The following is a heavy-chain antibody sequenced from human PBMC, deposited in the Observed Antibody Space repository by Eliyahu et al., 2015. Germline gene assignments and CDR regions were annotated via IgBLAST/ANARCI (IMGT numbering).Heavy chain of an antibody. CDR3: ASLRYNWNFKTYYFDY. V-gene: IGHV4-39*01. CDR1: GGSISSSSYY. Sequence: QLQLQESGPGLVKPSETLSLTCTVSGGSISSSSYYWGWIRQPPGKGLEWIGSIYYSGGTYYNPSLKSRVTISVDTSKNQFSLKLSSVTAADTAVYYCASLRYNWNFKTYYFDYWGQGTLVTVSS. J-gene: IGHJ4*02. CDR2: IYYSGGT. D-gene: IGHD1-7*01.